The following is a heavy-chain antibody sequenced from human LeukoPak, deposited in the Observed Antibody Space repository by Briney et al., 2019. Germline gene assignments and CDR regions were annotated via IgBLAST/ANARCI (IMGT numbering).Heavy chain of an antibody. V-gene: IGHV3-74*01. D-gene: IGHD5-24*01. CDR3: AMKAVPRPRLHDAFDF. Sequence: PGGSLRLSCAASGFTFSSYWMHWVRQAPGKGLVWVSRINNAVSSTSYADSVKGRFTISRDNSKNTLYLQMNSLRADDTAVYYCAMKAVPRPRLHDAFDFWGQGTVVSVSS. CDR2: INNAVSST. J-gene: IGHJ3*01. CDR1: GFTFSSYW.